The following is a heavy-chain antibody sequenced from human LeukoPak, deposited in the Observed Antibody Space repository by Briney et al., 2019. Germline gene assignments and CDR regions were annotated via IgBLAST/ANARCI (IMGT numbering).Heavy chain of an antibody. J-gene: IGHJ4*02. CDR3: ARARNDYDSSGFSTLDY. CDR1: GFTFSSYG. CDR2: IWYDGSNI. V-gene: IGHV3-33*01. D-gene: IGHD3-22*01. Sequence: PGGSLRLSCAASGFTFSSYGMHWVRQAPGKGLDWVAVIWYDGSNIYHGDSVKGRFTVSRDNSKNTLYLQMNSLRAEDTAVYYCARARNDYDSSGFSTLDYWGQGTLVTVSS.